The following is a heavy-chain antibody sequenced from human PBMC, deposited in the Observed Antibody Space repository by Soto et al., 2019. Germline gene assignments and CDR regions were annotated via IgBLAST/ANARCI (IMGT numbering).Heavy chain of an antibody. CDR2: IIPIFGIA. V-gene: IGHV1-69*08. J-gene: IGHJ6*02. Sequence: QVQLVQSGAEVKKPGSSVKVSCKASGGTFSRYSITWVRQAPGHGLEWIGRIIPIFGIASYAQKFQGRVTITADESTSTAYMELSSLRSDDTAVYYCAREDRARETGLVPDAIAGMDVWGQGTTVTVSS. D-gene: IGHD2-2*01. CDR1: GGTFSRYS. CDR3: AREDRARETGLVPDAIAGMDV.